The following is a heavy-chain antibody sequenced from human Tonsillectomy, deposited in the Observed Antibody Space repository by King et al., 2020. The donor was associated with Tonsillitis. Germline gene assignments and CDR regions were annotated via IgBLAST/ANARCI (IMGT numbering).Heavy chain of an antibody. CDR1: GFTFSYAW. CDR2: IKSKIDGGTT. V-gene: IGHV3-15*01. J-gene: IGHJ4*02. Sequence: VQLVESGGGLVKPGGSLRVSCAASGFTFSYAWMSWVRQAPGKGLEWVGRIKSKIDGGTTDYAAPVKGRFNISRDDSKNTLYLQMNSLKTEDTAVYYCRYSVYDYRVQQLAREDYCDYWGQGTLVTVSS. D-gene: IGHD5/OR15-5a*01. CDR3: RYSVYDYRVQQLAREDYCDY.